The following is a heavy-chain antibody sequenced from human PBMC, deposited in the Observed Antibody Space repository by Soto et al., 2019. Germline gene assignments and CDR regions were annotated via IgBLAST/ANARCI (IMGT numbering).Heavy chain of an antibody. CDR1: GYKFTSSW. CDR3: ARKDKSGYFNWFDP. J-gene: IGHJ5*02. Sequence: GESLKISCRTSGYKFTSSWIAWVRQMPGKGLEWMGIIFPSDSDTRYSPSFQGQVTISADRSTSTVFLQWASRKASDTAVYFCARKDKSGYFNWFDPWGQGTLVTVSS. V-gene: IGHV5-51*01. CDR2: IFPSDSDT. D-gene: IGHD3-22*01.